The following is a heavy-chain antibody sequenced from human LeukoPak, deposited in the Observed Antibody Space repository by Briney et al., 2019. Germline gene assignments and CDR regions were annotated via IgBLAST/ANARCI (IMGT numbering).Heavy chain of an antibody. V-gene: IGHV3-23*01. CDR1: GFTFSTYA. D-gene: IGHD6-6*01. Sequence: GGSLRLSCAASGFTFSTYAMSWVRQAPGKGLEWVSAISGRAGSTYYADSVKGRFTISRDNSKNTLFLQMNSLRAENTAVYYCAKGGPYSSSPDFDYWGQGSLVTVSS. J-gene: IGHJ4*02. CDR2: ISGRAGST. CDR3: AKGGPYSSSPDFDY.